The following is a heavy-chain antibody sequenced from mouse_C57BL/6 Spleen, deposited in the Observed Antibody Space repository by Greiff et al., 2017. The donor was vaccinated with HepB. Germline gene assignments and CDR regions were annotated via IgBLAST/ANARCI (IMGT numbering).Heavy chain of an antibody. D-gene: IGHD2-4*01. CDR2: IYPGDGDT. CDR3: AREGDYDVQFAY. Sequence: QVQLQQSGPELVKPGASVKISCKASGYAFSSSWMNWVKQRPGKGLEWIGRIYPGDGDTDYNGKFKGKATLTADKSSSTAYMQLSSLTSEDSAVYFCAREGDYDVQFAYWGQGTLVTVSA. J-gene: IGHJ3*01. CDR1: GYAFSSSW. V-gene: IGHV1-82*01.